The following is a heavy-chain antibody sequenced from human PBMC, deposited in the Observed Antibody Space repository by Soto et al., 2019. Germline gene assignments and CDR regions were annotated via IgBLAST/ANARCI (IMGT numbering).Heavy chain of an antibody. Sequence: SETLSLTCTVSGGSISSYYWSWIRQPPGKGLEWIGYIYYSGSTNYNPSLKSRVTISVDTSKNQFSLKLSSVTAADTAVYYCARGQYDYIWGSYRPWPDFDYWGQGTLVTVSS. D-gene: IGHD3-16*02. CDR3: ARGQYDYIWGSYRPWPDFDY. CDR1: GGSISSYY. V-gene: IGHV4-59*01. CDR2: IYYSGST. J-gene: IGHJ4*02.